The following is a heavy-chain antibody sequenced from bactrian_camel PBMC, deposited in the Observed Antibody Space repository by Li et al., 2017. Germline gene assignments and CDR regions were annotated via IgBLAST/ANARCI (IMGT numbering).Heavy chain of an antibody. D-gene: IGHD3*01. J-gene: IGHJ4*01. V-gene: IGHV3S54*01. CDR1: GYIFTDCG. Sequence: HVQLVESGGGSVQAGGSLKLSCAASGYIFTDCGMGWYRQVAGKEREGVAALHTRGGGKVYADSVKGRFTFSQGYNLQMNGLNPEDTAMYYCATFSAPLSITRCSLTPDDYVAWGQGTQVTVS. CDR3: ATFSAPLSITRCSLTPDDYVA. CDR2: LHTRGGGK.